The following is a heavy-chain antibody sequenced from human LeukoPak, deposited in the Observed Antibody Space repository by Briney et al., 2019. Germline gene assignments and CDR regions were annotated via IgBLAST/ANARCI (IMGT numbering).Heavy chain of an antibody. CDR2: ISYDGSNK. D-gene: IGHD2-21*02. CDR1: GFTFSSYG. V-gene: IGHV3-30*03. Sequence: GRSLRLSCAASGFTFSSYGMHWVRQAPGKGLEWVAVISYDGSNKYYADSVKGRFTISRDNSKNTLYLQMNSLRAEDTAVYYCARTAIMRYYYYYMDVWGKGTTVTVSS. CDR3: ARTAIMRYYYYYMDV. J-gene: IGHJ6*03.